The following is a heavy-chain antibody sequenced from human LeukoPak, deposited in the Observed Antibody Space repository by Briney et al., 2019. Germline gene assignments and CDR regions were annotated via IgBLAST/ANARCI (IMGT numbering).Heavy chain of an antibody. CDR3: ARDVGEGYCSGGSCSDY. J-gene: IGHJ4*02. D-gene: IGHD2-15*01. CDR1: GYTFTNYA. V-gene: IGHV1-18*01. Sequence: GASVKVSCKASGYTFTNYAISWVRQAPGQGLGWMGWIGGYNGKTTYAQKLQGRVTMTTDKSTSTVYMDLRSLRSDDPAVYYCARDVGEGYCSGGSCSDYWGQGTLVTVSS. CDR2: IGGYNGKT.